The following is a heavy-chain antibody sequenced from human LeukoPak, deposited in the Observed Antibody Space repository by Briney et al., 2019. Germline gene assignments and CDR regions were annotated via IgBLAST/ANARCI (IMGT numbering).Heavy chain of an antibody. J-gene: IGHJ4*02. Sequence: ASVKVSCKASGYNFTTYDFTWVRQARGQGLEWMGWINPNSGGTNYAQKFQGRVTMTRDTSISTAYMELSRLRSDDTAVYYCASGYQLLPFDYWGQGTLVTVSS. D-gene: IGHD2-2*01. CDR1: GYNFTTYD. V-gene: IGHV1-2*02. CDR3: ASGYQLLPFDY. CDR2: INPNSGGT.